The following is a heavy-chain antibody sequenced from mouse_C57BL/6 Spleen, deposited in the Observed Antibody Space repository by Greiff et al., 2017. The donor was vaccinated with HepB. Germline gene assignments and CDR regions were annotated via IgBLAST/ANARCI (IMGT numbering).Heavy chain of an antibody. J-gene: IGHJ4*01. Sequence: EVQLVESGGGLVKPGGSLKLSCAASGFTFSSYAMSWVRQTPEKRLEWVATISDGGSYTYYPDNVKGRFTISRDNAKNNLYLQMSHLKSEDTAMYYCAREKGGTGYAMDYWGQGTSVTVSS. V-gene: IGHV5-4*01. CDR1: GFTFSSYA. D-gene: IGHD4-1*01. CDR2: ISDGGSYT. CDR3: AREKGGTGYAMDY.